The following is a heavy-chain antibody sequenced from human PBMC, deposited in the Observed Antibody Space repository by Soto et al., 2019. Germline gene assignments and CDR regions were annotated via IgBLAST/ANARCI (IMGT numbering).Heavy chain of an antibody. CDR2: IIPIFGTA. CDR3: ARGGGRDSGGIDY. Sequence: QVQLVQSGAEVKKPGASVKVSCKASGGTFSSYSINWVRQAPGQGLEWMGEIIPIFGTANYAQKFQGRVTITADEATSTAYMELSSLRSDDAAVYYCARGGGRDSGGIDYWGQGTLVTVSS. CDR1: GGTFSSYS. J-gene: IGHJ4*02. D-gene: IGHD1-26*01. V-gene: IGHV1-69*01.